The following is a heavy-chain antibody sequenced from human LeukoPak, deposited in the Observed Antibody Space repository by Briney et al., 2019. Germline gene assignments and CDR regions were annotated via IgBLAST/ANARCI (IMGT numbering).Heavy chain of an antibody. J-gene: IGHJ4*02. CDR3: ATDIVVVPAAHDY. V-gene: IGHV3-15*01. CDR2: IKSKTDGGTT. D-gene: IGHD2-2*01. CDR1: GFIFSNAW. Sequence: GGSLRLSCAASGFIFSNAWMSWVRQAPGKGLEWVGRIKSKTDGGTTDYAAPVKGRFTISRDDPKNTLYLQMNSLKTEDTAAYYCATDIVVVPAAHDYWGQGTLVTVPS.